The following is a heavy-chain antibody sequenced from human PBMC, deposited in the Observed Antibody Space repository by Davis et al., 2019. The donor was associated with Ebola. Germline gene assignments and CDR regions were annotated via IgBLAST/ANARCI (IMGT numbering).Heavy chain of an antibody. J-gene: IGHJ5*02. D-gene: IGHD3-16*01. V-gene: IGHV3-30*18. Sequence: GGSLRLSCAASGFTFSSYGMHWVRQAPGKGLEWVAVISYDGSNKYYADSVKGRFTISRDNSKNTLSLLMNSVRGEDSAVYYCAKDKGFWVPPDWFGPWGQGVQVTVSS. CDR3: AKDKGFWVPPDWFGP. CDR1: GFTFSSYG. CDR2: ISYDGSNK.